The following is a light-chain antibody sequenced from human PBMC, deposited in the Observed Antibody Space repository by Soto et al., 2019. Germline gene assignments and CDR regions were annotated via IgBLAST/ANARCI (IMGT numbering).Light chain of an antibody. CDR1: QNIDFY. Sequence: ETVLTQSPATLSLSPGDTATLSCRASQNIDFYLAWYQQKPGQAPRLLIYDASNRAIGIPARFGGSGSGTDFTLTISSLEPEDFAVYYCQLRSLQGTFGQGTKLEIK. CDR2: DAS. V-gene: IGKV3-11*01. CDR3: QLRSLQGT. J-gene: IGKJ2*01.